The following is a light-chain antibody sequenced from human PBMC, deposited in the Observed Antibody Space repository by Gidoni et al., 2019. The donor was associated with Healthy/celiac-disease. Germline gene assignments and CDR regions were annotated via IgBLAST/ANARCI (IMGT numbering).Light chain of an antibody. Sequence: EIVLTQSPATLSLSPGDRATLSCRASQSVSSYLAWYQQKPGQAPRLLIYDASNRATGIPARFSGSGSGTDFTLTISSLEPEDFAVYYCQQRSNWPPPGLFTFGPGTKVDIK. J-gene: IGKJ3*01. CDR2: DAS. CDR3: QQRSNWPPPGLFT. V-gene: IGKV3-11*01. CDR1: QSVSSY.